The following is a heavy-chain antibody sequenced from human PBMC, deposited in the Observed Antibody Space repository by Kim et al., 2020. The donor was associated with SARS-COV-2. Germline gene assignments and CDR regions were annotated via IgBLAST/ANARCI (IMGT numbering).Heavy chain of an antibody. D-gene: IGHD2-2*01. CDR3: AKAGGSTSLISLDF. Sequence: GGSLRLSCAASGFTFSSYVMSWVRQAPGKGLEWVSAISGSDDKTYYADSVKGRFTISRDNSKNTLYLQMNSLRVEDTAVYYCAKAGGSTSLISLDFLGQG. CDR2: ISGSDDKT. V-gene: IGHV3-23*01. CDR1: GFTFSSYV. J-gene: IGHJ4*02.